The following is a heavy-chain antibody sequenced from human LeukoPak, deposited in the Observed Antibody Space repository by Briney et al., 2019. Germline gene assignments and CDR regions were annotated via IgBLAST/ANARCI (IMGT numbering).Heavy chain of an antibody. J-gene: IGHJ3*02. CDR1: GFSVSDYY. CDR2: SRNKANSYTT. CDR3: VRVQTGGAFDI. D-gene: IGHD7-27*01. V-gene: IGHV3-72*01. Sequence: GGSLRLSCATSGFSVSDYYMDWVRQAPGKGLEWLGRSRNKANSYTTDFAATVKGRFTISRDESKKSLYLQMNSLKTEDSAVYYCVRVQTGGAFDIWGLGTMVTVSS.